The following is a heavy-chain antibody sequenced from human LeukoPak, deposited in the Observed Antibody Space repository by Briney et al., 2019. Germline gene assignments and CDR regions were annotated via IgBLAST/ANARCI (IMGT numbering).Heavy chain of an antibody. Sequence: GRSLRLSCSASGFTFSSYGMSWVRQAPGKGLEWVSAVSDTGRDTYYADSVKGRFTISKDNSKNTLFLQMNSLRAEDTAVYYCAKRVPYSSSSVYFDSWGQGTLVTVSS. CDR2: VSDTGRDT. CDR1: GFTFSSYG. D-gene: IGHD6-6*01. V-gene: IGHV3-23*01. J-gene: IGHJ4*02. CDR3: AKRVPYSSSSVYFDS.